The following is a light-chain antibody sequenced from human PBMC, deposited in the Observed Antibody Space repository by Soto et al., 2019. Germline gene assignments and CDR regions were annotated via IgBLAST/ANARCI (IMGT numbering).Light chain of an antibody. Sequence: QSALTQPASVSGSPGQSITISCTGTSSDVGGYNYVSWYQQHPGKAPKLMIYDVSNRPSEVSNRFSGSKSGNTASLTISGLQAEDEADYYSSSYPTSSIVLYVFGTGTNLTVL. CDR3: SSYPTSSIVLYV. CDR1: SSDVGGYNY. CDR2: DVS. J-gene: IGLJ1*01. V-gene: IGLV2-14*01.